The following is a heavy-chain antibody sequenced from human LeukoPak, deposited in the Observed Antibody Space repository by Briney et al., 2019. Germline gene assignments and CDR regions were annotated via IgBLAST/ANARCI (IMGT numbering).Heavy chain of an antibody. D-gene: IGHD1-26*01. CDR1: GDSSYNSVYN. Sequence: SETLSLTCTVSGDSSYNSVYNWAWIRQPPGRGLEWIGSIDYSGSTYYNPSLKTRATISVDTSENQFSLKLNSVTAADTAVYYCARDRGSYRFDYWGQGTLVTVSS. CDR3: ARDRGSYRFDY. CDR2: IDYSGST. V-gene: IGHV4-39*07. J-gene: IGHJ4*02.